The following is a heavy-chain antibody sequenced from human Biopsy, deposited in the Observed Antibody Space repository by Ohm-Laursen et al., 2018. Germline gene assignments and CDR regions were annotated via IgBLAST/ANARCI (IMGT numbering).Heavy chain of an antibody. Sequence: TLSLTCTVSGGSVSSNTNYWAWIRQPPGKGLEWIGSIFYSGIIYYNPSLKSRVSISVDTSKNQFSLYLISVTAAGTAVYYCARHPTGFWFDPWGQGTLVIVSS. CDR3: ARHPTGFWFDP. CDR1: GGSVSSNTNY. J-gene: IGHJ5*02. V-gene: IGHV4-39*01. CDR2: IFYSGII.